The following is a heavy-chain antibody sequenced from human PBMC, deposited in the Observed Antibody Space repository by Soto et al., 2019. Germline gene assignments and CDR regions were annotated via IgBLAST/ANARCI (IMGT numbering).Heavy chain of an antibody. Sequence: TSETLSLTCAVYGGSFIGDYWTWIRQPPGTGLEWIGEINHSGSTNYNPSLKSRVTISVDTSKNQFSLRLTSVTAADTAVYYCARDKITGLFDYWGQGTLVTVSS. CDR3: ARDKITGLFDY. D-gene: IGHD2-8*02. J-gene: IGHJ4*02. CDR1: GGSFIGDY. CDR2: INHSGST. V-gene: IGHV4-34*01.